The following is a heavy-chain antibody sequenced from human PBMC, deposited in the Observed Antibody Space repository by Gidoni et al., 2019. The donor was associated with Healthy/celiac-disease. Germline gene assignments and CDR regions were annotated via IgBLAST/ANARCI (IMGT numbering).Heavy chain of an antibody. J-gene: IGHJ4*02. D-gene: IGHD2-15*01. CDR3: AKDLIGWYWYAGFDY. Sequence: TISRDNSKNTLYLQMNSLRAEDTAVYYCAKDLIGWYWYAGFDYWGQGTLVTVSS. V-gene: IGHV3-23*01.